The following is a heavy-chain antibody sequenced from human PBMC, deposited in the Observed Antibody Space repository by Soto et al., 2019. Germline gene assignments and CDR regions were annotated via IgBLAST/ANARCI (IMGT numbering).Heavy chain of an antibody. CDR1: GSSIRSGGYS. Sequence: SETLSLTFAVSGSSIRSGGYSWSWIRQPPGKGLEWIGYIYHSGSTYYNPSLKSRVTISVDRSKNQFSLKLSSVTAADTAVYYCARTRLQSAFDIWGQGTMVT. J-gene: IGHJ3*02. V-gene: IGHV4-30-2*01. CDR3: ARTRLQSAFDI. CDR2: IYHSGST. D-gene: IGHD4-4*01.